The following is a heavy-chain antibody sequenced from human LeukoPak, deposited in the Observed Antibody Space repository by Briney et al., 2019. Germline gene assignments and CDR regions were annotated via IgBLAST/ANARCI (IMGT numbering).Heavy chain of an antibody. D-gene: IGHD3-9*01. CDR1: GYTFTGYY. CDR3: ATGAQLRYFDWLFFPPLG. V-gene: IGHV1-2*02. Sequence: ASVKVSCKASGYTFTGYYIHWVRQAPGQGLEWMGWINPNSGGTNYAQKFQGRVTMTEDTSTDTAYMELSSLRSEDTAVYYCATGAQLRYFDWLFFPPLGWGQGTLVTVSS. J-gene: IGHJ4*02. CDR2: INPNSGGT.